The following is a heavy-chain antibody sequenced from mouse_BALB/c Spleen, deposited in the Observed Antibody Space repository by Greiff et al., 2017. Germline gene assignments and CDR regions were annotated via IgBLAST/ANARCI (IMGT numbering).Heavy chain of an antibody. CDR3: ARLDYGNSFDY. J-gene: IGHJ2*01. CDR2: IYPGDGDT. V-gene: IGHV1-82*01. D-gene: IGHD2-1*01. Sequence: QVQLQQSGPELVKPGASVKISCKASGYAFSSSWMNWVKQRPGQGLEWIGRIYPGDGDTNYNGKFKGKATLTADKSSSTAYMQLSSLTSVDSAVYFCARLDYGNSFDYWGQGTTLTVSS. CDR1: GYAFSSSW.